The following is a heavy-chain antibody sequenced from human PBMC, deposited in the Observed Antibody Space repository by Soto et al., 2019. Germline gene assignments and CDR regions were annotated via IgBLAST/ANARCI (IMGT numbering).Heavy chain of an antibody. CDR1: GFTFSSYG. V-gene: IGHV3-30*18. D-gene: IGHD1-1*01. J-gene: IGHJ6*01. Sequence: GGSLRLSCAASGFTFSSYGMHWVRQAPGKGLEWVAVISYDGSNKYYADSVKGRFTTSRDNSKNTLYLQMNSLRAEDTAVYYCAKEVLEPQFSYYYYGMDVWGQGTTVTVSS. CDR2: ISYDGSNK. CDR3: AKEVLEPQFSYYYYGMDV.